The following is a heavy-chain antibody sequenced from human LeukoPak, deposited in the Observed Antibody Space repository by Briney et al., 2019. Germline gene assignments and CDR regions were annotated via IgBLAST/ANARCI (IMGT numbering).Heavy chain of an antibody. J-gene: IGHJ3*02. Sequence: ASVKVSCKASGYTFTSYDINWVRQATGQGLEWMGWMNPNSGNTGYAQKFQGRVTITRNTSISTAYMELSSLRSEDTAVYYCARAPTYYDFWSGYRGADAFDIWGQGTMVTVSS. V-gene: IGHV1-8*03. CDR1: GYTFTSYD. CDR2: MNPNSGNT. CDR3: ARAPTYYDFWSGYRGADAFDI. D-gene: IGHD3-3*01.